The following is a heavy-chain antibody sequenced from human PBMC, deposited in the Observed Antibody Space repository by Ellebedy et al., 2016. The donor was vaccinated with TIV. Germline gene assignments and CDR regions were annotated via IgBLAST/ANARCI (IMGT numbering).Heavy chain of an antibody. CDR1: GYTFTNYA. CDR3: ARRGGSYDFDY. CDR2: INTNTGNP. D-gene: IGHD1-26*01. V-gene: IGHV7-4-1*02. J-gene: IGHJ4*02. Sequence: AASVKVSCKASGYTFTNYAMNWVRQAPGQGLEWMGWINTNTGNPTYARGFTGHFVFSLDTSVSTTYLQISSLKADDTAVYYCARRGGSYDFDYWGQGTLVTVSS.